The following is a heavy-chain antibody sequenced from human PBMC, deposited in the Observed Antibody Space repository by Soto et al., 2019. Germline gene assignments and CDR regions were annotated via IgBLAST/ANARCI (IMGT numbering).Heavy chain of an antibody. CDR3: ANSVETYYYDRSGYY. CDR1: GFTLSSYA. Sequence: GGSLRLSCAASGFTLSSYAMSWVRQAPGKGLEWVSAISGSGGSTYYADSVKGRFTISRDNSKNTLYLQMNSLRAEDTAVYYCANSVETYYYDRSGYYWGQGTLVTVSS. V-gene: IGHV3-23*01. CDR2: ISGSGGST. D-gene: IGHD3-22*01. J-gene: IGHJ4*02.